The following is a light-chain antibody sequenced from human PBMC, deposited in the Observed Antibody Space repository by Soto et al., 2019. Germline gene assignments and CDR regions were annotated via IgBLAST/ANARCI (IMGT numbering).Light chain of an antibody. J-gene: IGLJ1*01. V-gene: IGLV1-40*01. CDR3: QSYDSSLYGYV. CDR1: SASIGAGYD. Sequence: QSVLTQPPSVSGAPGQRVTISCAGSSASIGAGYDVHWYQQPPGAAPKLLIYANSNRPSSVPDRFPGSTSGTSASLAITGFQAEDEADYYCQSYDSSLYGYVFGSGTKVTVL. CDR2: ANS.